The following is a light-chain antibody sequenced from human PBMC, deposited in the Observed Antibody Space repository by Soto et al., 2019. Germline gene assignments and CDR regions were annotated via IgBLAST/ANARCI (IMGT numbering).Light chain of an antibody. CDR1: QTIRSL. CDR2: DAS. CDR3: QQYQTYAT. J-gene: IGKJ5*01. V-gene: IGKV1-5*01. Sequence: DIQMPQSPSTLSASVGGRVTITCRASQTIRSLLAWYQQKPGKAPKALIYDASRLGSGVPSRFSGSGSGTEFTLTISSLQPDDFATYYCQQYQTYATFGQGTRLEI.